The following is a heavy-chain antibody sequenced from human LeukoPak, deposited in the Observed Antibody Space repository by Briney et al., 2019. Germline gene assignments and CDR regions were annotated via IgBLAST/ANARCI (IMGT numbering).Heavy chain of an antibody. Sequence: SVKVSCKASGGTFSSYAISWVRRAPGQGLEWMGRIIPILGIANYAQKFQGRVTITADKSTSTAYMELSSLRSEDTAVYYCARAALTIFGVAPTEDNWFDPWGQGTLVTVSS. CDR1: GGTFSSYA. J-gene: IGHJ5*02. D-gene: IGHD3-3*01. CDR2: IIPILGIA. CDR3: ARAALTIFGVAPTEDNWFDP. V-gene: IGHV1-69*04.